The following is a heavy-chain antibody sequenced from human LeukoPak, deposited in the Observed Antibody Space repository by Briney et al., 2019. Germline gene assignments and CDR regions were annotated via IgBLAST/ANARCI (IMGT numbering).Heavy chain of an antibody. CDR2: INHSGST. CDR1: GGSISSYY. Sequence: SETLSLTCTVSGGSISSYYWSWIRQPPGKGLEWIGEINHSGSTNYNPSLKSRVTISVDTSKNEFSLKLSSVTAADTAVYYCARADYHYGMDVWGQGTTVTVSS. CDR3: ARADYHYGMDV. V-gene: IGHV4-34*01. J-gene: IGHJ6*02.